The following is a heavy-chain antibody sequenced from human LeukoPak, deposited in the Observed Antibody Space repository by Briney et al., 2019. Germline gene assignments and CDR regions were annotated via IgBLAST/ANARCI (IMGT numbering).Heavy chain of an antibody. CDR2: IYHSGST. Sequence: SETLSLTCAVSGGSISSSNWWSWVRQPPGKGLEWIGEIYHSGSTNYNPSLKSRVTISVDKSKNQFSLKLSSVTAADTAVYYCARYDYGDSDAFDIWGQGTMVTVSS. CDR3: ARYDYGDSDAFDI. J-gene: IGHJ3*02. CDR1: GGSISSSNW. D-gene: IGHD4-17*01. V-gene: IGHV4-4*02.